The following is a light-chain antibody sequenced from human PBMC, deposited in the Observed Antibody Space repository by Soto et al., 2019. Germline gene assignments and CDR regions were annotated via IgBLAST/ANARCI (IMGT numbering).Light chain of an antibody. CDR1: QTISSW. CDR2: KAS. CDR3: QHYNSYSEA. J-gene: IGKJ1*01. Sequence: DIQMTQYPSTLSGSVGDRVTITCRASQTISSWLAWYQQKPGKAPKLLIYKASTLKSGVPSRFSGSGSGTVFTLTISSLQPDDFATYYCQHYNSYSEAFGQGTKVDIK. V-gene: IGKV1-5*03.